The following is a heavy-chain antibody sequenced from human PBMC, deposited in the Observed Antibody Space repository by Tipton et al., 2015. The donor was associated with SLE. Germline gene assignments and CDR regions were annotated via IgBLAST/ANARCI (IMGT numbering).Heavy chain of an antibody. CDR2: IYTSGST. CDR1: GGSISSGSYY. D-gene: IGHD4-17*01. J-gene: IGHJ4*02. V-gene: IGHV4-61*09. Sequence: TLSLTCTVSGGSISSGSYYWSWIRQPAGKGLEWIGYIYTSGSTNYNPSLKSRVTISVDTSKNQFSLKLSSVTAADTAVYYCARATFSLVTTPPFDYWGQGTLVTVSS. CDR3: ARATFSLVTTPPFDY.